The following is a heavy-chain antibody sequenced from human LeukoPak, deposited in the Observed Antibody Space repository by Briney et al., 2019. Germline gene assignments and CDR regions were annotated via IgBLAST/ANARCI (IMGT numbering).Heavy chain of an antibody. CDR3: ARRDSGSYFGLPYYFDY. Sequence: SETLSLTCTVSGGSISGSSYYWGWIRQPPGKGLEWIGSIYYSGSTYYNPSLKSRVTISVDTSKNQFSLKLNSVTATDTAVYYCARRDSGSYFGLPYYFDYWGQGTLVTVSS. CDR1: GGSISGSSYY. V-gene: IGHV4-39*01. J-gene: IGHJ4*02. D-gene: IGHD1-26*01. CDR2: IYYSGST.